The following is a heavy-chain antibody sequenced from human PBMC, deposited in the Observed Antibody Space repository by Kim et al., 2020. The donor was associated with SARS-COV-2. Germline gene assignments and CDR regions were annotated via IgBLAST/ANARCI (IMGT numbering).Heavy chain of an antibody. CDR2: INSDGSST. CDR3: VFSVYVEEGGGS. CDR1: GFTFSSYW. J-gene: IGHJ4*02. V-gene: IGHV3-74*01. D-gene: IGHD2-8*01. Sequence: GGSLRLSCAASGFTFSSYWMHWVRQAPGKGLVRVSRINSDGSSTSYADSVKGRFTISRDNAKNTLYLQMNSLRAEDTAVYYCVFSVYVEEGGGSWGQGTLVTVSS.